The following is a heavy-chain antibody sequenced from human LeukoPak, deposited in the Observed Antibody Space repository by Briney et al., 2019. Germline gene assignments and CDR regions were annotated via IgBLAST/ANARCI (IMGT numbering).Heavy chain of an antibody. CDR1: GFTFSSYG. CDR2: IRYDGSNK. CDR3: AKGVSGSSSWFDP. D-gene: IGHD3-10*01. V-gene: IGHV3-30*02. J-gene: IGHJ5*02. Sequence: GGSLRLSCAASGFTFSSYGMHWVRQAPGKGLEWVAFIRYDGSNKYYADSVKGRFTISRDNSKNTLYLQMNSLRAEDTAVYYCAKGVSGSSSWFDPWGQGTLVTVSS.